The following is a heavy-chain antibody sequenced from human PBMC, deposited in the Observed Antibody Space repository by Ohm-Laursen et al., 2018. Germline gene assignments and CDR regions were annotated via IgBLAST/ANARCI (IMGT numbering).Heavy chain of an antibody. V-gene: IGHV3-48*03. CDR1: GFTFSSYE. D-gene: IGHD6-19*01. J-gene: IGHJ4*02. CDR2: ISSSGSTI. Sequence: GSLRLSCSASGFTFSSYEMNWVRQAPGKGLEWVSYISSSGSTIYYADSVKGRFTISRDNAKNSLYLQMNSLRAEDTAVYYCARRIAVAGALDYWGQGALVTVPS. CDR3: ARRIAVAGALDY.